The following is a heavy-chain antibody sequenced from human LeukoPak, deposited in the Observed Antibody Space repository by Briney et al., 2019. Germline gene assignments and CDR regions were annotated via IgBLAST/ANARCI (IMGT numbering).Heavy chain of an antibody. CDR1: GFTFSSYA. J-gene: IGHJ4*02. Sequence: GGSLRLSCAASGFTFSSYAMSWVRQAPGKGLEWVSTISGSGSITYYADSVKGRFTISRDNSKSTLYLQMNSLRAEDTAVYYCARDPGSSGYKGGDCWGQGTLVTVSS. CDR3: ARDPGSSGYKGGDC. D-gene: IGHD3-22*01. CDR2: ISGSGSIT. V-gene: IGHV3-23*01.